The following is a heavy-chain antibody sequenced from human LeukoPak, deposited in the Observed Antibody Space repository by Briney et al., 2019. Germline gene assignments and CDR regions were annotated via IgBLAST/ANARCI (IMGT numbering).Heavy chain of an antibody. V-gene: IGHV3-21*01. CDR3: AREERQGFDY. J-gene: IGHJ4*02. Sequence: GGSLRLSCAASGFTFSSYSMNWVRQAPGKGLEWVSSISSSSSYIYYADSVKGRFTISRDNAKNSLYLQMNSLRVEDTAVYYCAREERQGFDYWGQGTLVTVSS. CDR1: GFTFSSYS. D-gene: IGHD1-1*01. CDR2: ISSSSSYI.